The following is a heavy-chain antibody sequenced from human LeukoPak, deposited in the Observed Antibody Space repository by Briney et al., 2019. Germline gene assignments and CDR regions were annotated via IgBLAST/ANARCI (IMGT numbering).Heavy chain of an antibody. J-gene: IGHJ6*02. CDR1: GYTFTSYG. CDR3: ARDIPLAYCGGDCYPRVGTDV. D-gene: IGHD2-21*02. Sequence: ASVKVSCKASGYTFTSYGISWVRQAPGQGLEWMGWISAYNGNTNYAQKLQGRVTMTTDTSTSTAYMELRSLRSDDTAVYYCARDIPLAYCGGDCYPRVGTDVWAKGPRSPSP. CDR2: ISAYNGNT. V-gene: IGHV1-18*01.